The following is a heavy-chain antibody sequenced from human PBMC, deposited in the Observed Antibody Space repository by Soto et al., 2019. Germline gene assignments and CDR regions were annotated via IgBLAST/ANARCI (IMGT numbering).Heavy chain of an antibody. Sequence: SVKVSCKASGGTFSSYAISWVRQAPGQGLEWMGGIIPIFGTANYAQKFQGRVTITADESTSTAYMELSSLRPEDTAVYYCARAAYCSSTSCYLPARHYYGMDVWGQGTTVTVSS. CDR3: ARAAYCSSTSCYLPARHYYGMDV. J-gene: IGHJ6*02. V-gene: IGHV1-69*13. CDR2: IIPIFGTA. D-gene: IGHD2-2*01. CDR1: GGTFSSYA.